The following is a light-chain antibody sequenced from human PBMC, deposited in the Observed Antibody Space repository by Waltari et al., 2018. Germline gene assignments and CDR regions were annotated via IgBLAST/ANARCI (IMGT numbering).Light chain of an antibody. CDR2: AAS. J-gene: IGKJ2*03. V-gene: IGKV1-6*01. CDR1: QNIYSN. Sequence: IQMTQSPSALSASVGDRVTISCRASQNIYSNLAWYQQKPGKAPKLLIYAASSLQSGIPSRCSGSGSGTDFTLTINSLQPEDSAAYYCQHYYDNPYSFGQGTKVEIK. CDR3: QHYYDNPYS.